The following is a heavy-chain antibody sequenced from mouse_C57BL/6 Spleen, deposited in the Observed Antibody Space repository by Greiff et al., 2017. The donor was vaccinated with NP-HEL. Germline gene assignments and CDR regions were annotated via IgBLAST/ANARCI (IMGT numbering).Heavy chain of an antibody. J-gene: IGHJ4*01. CDR1: GYAFSSSW. D-gene: IGHD1-1*01. CDR3: ARSTTVNYYAMDY. Sequence: VKLTESGPELVKPGASVKISCKASGYAFSSSWMNWVKPRPGKGLEWIGRIYPGDGDTNYNGKFKGKATLTADKSSSTAYMQLSSLTSEDSAVYFCARSTTVNYYAMDYWGQGTSVTVSS. V-gene: IGHV1-82*01. CDR2: IYPGDGDT.